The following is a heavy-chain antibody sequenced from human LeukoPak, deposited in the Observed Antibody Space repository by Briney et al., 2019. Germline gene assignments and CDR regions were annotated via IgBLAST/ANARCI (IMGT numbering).Heavy chain of an antibody. D-gene: IGHD6-13*01. CDR1: GFTFSSYA. Sequence: PGRSLRLSCAASGFTFSSYAMHWVRQAPGKGLEWVAVISFDGSNKYYADSVKGRFTISRDNSKNTLYLQMNSLRAEDTAVYYCATAKQQLPRWGQGTLVTVSS. CDR2: ISFDGSNK. CDR3: ATAKQQLPR. V-gene: IGHV3-30-3*01. J-gene: IGHJ4*02.